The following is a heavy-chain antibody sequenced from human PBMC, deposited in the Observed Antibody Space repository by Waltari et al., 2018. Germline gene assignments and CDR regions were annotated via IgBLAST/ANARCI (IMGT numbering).Heavy chain of an antibody. CDR3: AKGRYDSAGYVDY. V-gene: IGHV3-23*01. CDR2: ISGSGDST. J-gene: IGHJ4*02. Sequence: EVQLLESGGGLVQLGGSLRLSCAASGFTFSTNGMSWVRQAPGKGRGWVSVISGSGDSTYYADSVKGRFTIPRDNSKNTLFLQMNSLRVEDTAVYYCAKGRYDSAGYVDYWGQGTLVTVSS. D-gene: IGHD3-22*01. CDR1: GFTFSTNG.